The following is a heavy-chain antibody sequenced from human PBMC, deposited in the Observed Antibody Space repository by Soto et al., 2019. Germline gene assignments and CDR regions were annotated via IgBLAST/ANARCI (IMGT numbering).Heavy chain of an antibody. J-gene: IGHJ6*02. Sequence: SETLSLTCTVSGGSISSYYWSWIRQPPGKGLEWIGYIYYSGSTNYNPSLKSRVTISVDTSKNQFSLKLSSVTAADTAVYYCARDTTTESYYYYGLDVWGPGTTVTVSS. CDR1: GGSISSYY. CDR3: ARDTTTESYYYYGLDV. V-gene: IGHV4-59*01. D-gene: IGHD4-17*01. CDR2: IYYSGST.